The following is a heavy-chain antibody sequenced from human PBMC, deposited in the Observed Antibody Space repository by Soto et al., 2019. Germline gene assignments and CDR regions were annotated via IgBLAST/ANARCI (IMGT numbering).Heavy chain of an antibody. J-gene: IGHJ4*02. CDR3: AKGYSNNRYDYFDY. CDR1: GLTFSTYA. V-gene: IGHV3-23*01. Sequence: GGSLRLSCAASGLTFSTYAMSWVRQAPGKGLEWASGISGSGGGDKTYYADSVKGRFTISRDNSKNTLYLQMNSLRAEDTAVYYCAKGYSNNRYDYFDYWGQGTLVTVSS. CDR2: ISGSGGGDKT. D-gene: IGHD6-13*01.